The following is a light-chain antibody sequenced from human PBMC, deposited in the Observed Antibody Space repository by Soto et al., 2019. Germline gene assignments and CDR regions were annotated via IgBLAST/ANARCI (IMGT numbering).Light chain of an antibody. CDR3: QQYYSYPRT. Sequence: AIRMTQSPSSLSASTGDRVTITCRASQGISSYLAWYQQKPGKAPKLLIYAASTLQSRVPSRFSGSGSGTDFTLTISCLQSEDFATYYCQQYYSYPRTFGGGTKVEIK. CDR1: QGISSY. CDR2: AAS. V-gene: IGKV1-8*01. J-gene: IGKJ4*01.